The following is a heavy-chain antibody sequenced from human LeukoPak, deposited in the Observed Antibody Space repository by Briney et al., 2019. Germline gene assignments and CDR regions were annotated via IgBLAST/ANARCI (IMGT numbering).Heavy chain of an antibody. CDR1: GFTFSSHW. CDR2: INSDGSSI. Sequence: GGSLRLSCAASGFTFSSHWMHWVRQAPGKGLVWVSRINSDGSSISYADSVKGRFTISRDNAKNSLHLQMNSLRIEDTALYYCARGLSASGGLDPWGQGTLVTVSS. CDR3: ARGLSASGGLDP. V-gene: IGHV3-74*01. J-gene: IGHJ5*02. D-gene: IGHD6-19*01.